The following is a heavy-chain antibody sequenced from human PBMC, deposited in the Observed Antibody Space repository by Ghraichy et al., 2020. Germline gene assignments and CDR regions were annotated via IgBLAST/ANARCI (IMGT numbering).Heavy chain of an antibody. CDR3: ARDSADWYFDL. J-gene: IGHJ2*01. V-gene: IGHV3-7*01. CDR2: IKQDGSEK. CDR1: GFTFSSYW. Sequence: ETLSLTCAASGFTFSSYWMSWVRQAPGKGLEWVANIKQDGSEKYYVDSVKGRFTISRDNAKNSLYLQMNSLRAEDTAVYYCARDSADWYFDLWGRGTLVTVSS. D-gene: IGHD6-25*01.